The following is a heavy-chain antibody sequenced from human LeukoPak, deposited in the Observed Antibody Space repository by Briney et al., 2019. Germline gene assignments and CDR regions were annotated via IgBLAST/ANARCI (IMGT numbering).Heavy chain of an antibody. Sequence: GGSLRLSCAASGFTFSNNAMTWVRQAPGKGLEWVSTVSDDGVATHYADSVKGRFAISRDNSKDTVYLQMGSLRVEDTAVYYCAKTRMWNLRLDSWGQGTLLAVSS. D-gene: IGHD1-1*01. CDR2: VSDDGVAT. V-gene: IGHV3-23*01. J-gene: IGHJ4*02. CDR3: AKTRMWNLRLDS. CDR1: GFTFSNNA.